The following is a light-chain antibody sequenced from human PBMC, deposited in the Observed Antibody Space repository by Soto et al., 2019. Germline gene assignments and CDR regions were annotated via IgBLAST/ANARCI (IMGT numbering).Light chain of an antibody. CDR3: MQHLHNPYT. CDR2: LAS. CDR1: QSLLYSNGNNY. Sequence: DIVMTQSPLSLPVTPGEPASISCRSSQSLLYSNGNNYLDWYVQKPGQYPHLLIYLASSRASGGPDRWCSSGSCTEYTLKISRVEAQDVGVYYCMQHLHNPYTFGQGTKLEIK. V-gene: IGKV2-28*01. J-gene: IGKJ2*01.